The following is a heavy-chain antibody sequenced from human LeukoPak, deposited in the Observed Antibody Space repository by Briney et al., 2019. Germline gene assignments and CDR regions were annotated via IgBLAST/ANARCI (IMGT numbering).Heavy chain of an antibody. J-gene: IGHJ4*02. CDR2: ISGSDDGT. CDR1: GFTFRNCG. CDR3: AKRGPIYSSTPGNYFDY. D-gene: IGHD3-10*01. Sequence: GGSLRLSCVASGFTFRNCGMTWVRQVPGKGLEWVSTISGSDDGTYYADSVRGRFTISRDNSKNTLYLQMKALRDEDTATYYCAKRGPIYSSTPGNYFDYWGQGTLVTVSS. V-gene: IGHV3-23*01.